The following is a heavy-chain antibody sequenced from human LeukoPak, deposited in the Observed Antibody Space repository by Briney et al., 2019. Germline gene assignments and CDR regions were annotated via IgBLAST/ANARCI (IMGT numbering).Heavy chain of an antibody. CDR2: IIPIFGTT. J-gene: IGHJ3*02. CDR1: GYTFTSYG. D-gene: IGHD2-2*01. CDR3: ARSHYARDIVAVPAAMKHDAFDI. Sequence: SVKVSCKASGYTFTSYGISWVRQAPGQGLEWMGGIIPIFGTTNYAQKFQGRVTITTDESTSTAYMELSSLRSEDTAVYYCARSHYARDIVAVPAAMKHDAFDIWGQGTMVTVSS. V-gene: IGHV1-69*05.